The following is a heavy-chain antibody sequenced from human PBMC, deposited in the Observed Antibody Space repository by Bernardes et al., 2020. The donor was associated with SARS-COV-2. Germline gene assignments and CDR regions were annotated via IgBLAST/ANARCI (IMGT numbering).Heavy chain of an antibody. D-gene: IGHD2-15*01. CDR3: ARDVTGYCSGGSCYTIPFDY. V-gene: IGHV3-48*01. CDR1: GFTFSSYS. CDR2: ISSSSSTI. J-gene: IGHJ4*02. Sequence: GGSLRLSCAASGFTFSSYSMNWVRQAPGKGLEWVSYISSSSSTIYYADSVKGRFTISRDNAKNSLYLQMNSLRAEDTAVYYCARDVTGYCSGGSCYTIPFDYWGQGTLVTVSS.